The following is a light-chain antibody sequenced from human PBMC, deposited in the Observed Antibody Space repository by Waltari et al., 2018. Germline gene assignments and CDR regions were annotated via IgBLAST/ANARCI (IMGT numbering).Light chain of an antibody. CDR1: VLAKKY. Sequence: SYELTQPSSVSVSPGQTATITCSGDVLAKKYSRWFQQKPGQAPVLVIYKDNERPSGIPERFSGSSSGTTVTLTISGAQVEDEADYYCYSAADNNLGVFG. J-gene: IGLJ3*02. CDR2: KDN. V-gene: IGLV3-27*01. CDR3: YSAADNNLGV.